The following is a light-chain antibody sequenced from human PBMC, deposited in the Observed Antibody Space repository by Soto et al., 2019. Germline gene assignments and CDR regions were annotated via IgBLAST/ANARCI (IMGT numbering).Light chain of an antibody. Sequence: QSALTQLRSVSGSSGQSVCVCCTGTSSDVGGYNYVSWYQQHPGKAPKLMIYDVSKRPSGVPDRFSGSKSGNTASLTISSLQAEDETEYYCRTYAGSYVFGTGTKVTVL. J-gene: IGLJ1*01. CDR3: RTYAGSYV. CDR2: DVS. V-gene: IGLV2-11*01. CDR1: SSDVGGYNY.